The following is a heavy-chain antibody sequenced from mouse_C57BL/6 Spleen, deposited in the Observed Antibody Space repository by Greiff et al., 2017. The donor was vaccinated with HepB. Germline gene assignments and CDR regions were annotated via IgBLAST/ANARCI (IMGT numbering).Heavy chain of an antibody. Sequence: EVQGVESGGGLVQPGGSLKLSCAASGFTFSDYGMAWVRQAPRKGPEWVAFISNLAYSIYYADTVTGRFTISRENAKNTLYLEMSSLRSEDTAMYYCARQSNYAMDYWGQGTSVTVSS. J-gene: IGHJ4*01. CDR2: ISNLAYSI. CDR1: GFTFSDYG. CDR3: ARQSNYAMDY. V-gene: IGHV5-15*01. D-gene: IGHD5-1*01.